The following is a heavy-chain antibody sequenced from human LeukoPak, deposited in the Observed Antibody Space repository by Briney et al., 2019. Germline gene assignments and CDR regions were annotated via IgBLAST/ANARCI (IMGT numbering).Heavy chain of an antibody. CDR1: GGSFSGYY. CDR2: IYYSGST. D-gene: IGHD1-14*01. Sequence: SETLSLTCAVYGGSFSGYYWSWIRQPPGKGLEWIGYIYYSGSTNYNPSLKSRVTISVDTSKNQFSLKLSSVTAADTAVYYCARGPSENLDYWGQGTLVTVSS. CDR3: ARGPSENLDY. V-gene: IGHV4-59*08. J-gene: IGHJ4*02.